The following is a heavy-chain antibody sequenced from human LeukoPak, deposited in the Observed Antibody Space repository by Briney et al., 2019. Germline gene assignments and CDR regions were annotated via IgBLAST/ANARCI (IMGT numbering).Heavy chain of an antibody. CDR1: GSTFSSYG. CDR2: IWYDGSNK. D-gene: IGHD3-10*01. V-gene: IGHV3-33*06. CDR3: AKDRGGSGFAFDT. Sequence: PGRSLRLSCAASGSTFSSYGMHWVRQAPGKGLEWVAVIWYDGSNKYYADSVKGRFTISRDNSKNTLYLQMNSLRAEDTAVYYCAKDRGGSGFAFDTWGQGTMVTVSS. J-gene: IGHJ3*02.